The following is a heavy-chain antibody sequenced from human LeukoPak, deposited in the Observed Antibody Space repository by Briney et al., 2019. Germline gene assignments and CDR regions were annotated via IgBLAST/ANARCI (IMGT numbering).Heavy chain of an antibody. CDR2: FYIGGST. J-gene: IGHJ4*02. Sequence: GGSLRLSCAAAGFTVSNYYMRWVRQAPGKGLEWVSVFYIGGSTYYADFVKGRFTISRDNSKNTLYLQMNSLRAEDTAVYYCARGDGYNYFDSWGQGNLVTVST. V-gene: IGHV3-66*01. CDR3: ARGDGYNYFDS. CDR1: GFTVSNYY. D-gene: IGHD5-24*01.